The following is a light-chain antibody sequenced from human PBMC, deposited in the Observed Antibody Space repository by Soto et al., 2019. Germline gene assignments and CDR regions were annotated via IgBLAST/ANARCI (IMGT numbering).Light chain of an antibody. J-gene: IGLJ2*01. V-gene: IGLV2-8*01. Sequence: QSALAQPPSASGSPGQSVTISCTGSSSDIGAYNYVYWYQQHPGKAPKLIIYDVNQRPSGVPDRFSGSKSGNTASLTVSGLQAEDEAVYYCNSFAGGAHVVFVGGTKLTVL. CDR3: NSFAGGAHVV. CDR2: DVN. CDR1: SSDIGAYNY.